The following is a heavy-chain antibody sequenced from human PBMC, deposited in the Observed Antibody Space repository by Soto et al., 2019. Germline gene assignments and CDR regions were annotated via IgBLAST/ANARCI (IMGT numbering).Heavy chain of an antibody. J-gene: IGHJ6*02. CDR3: ARDPPPSPRIAVAGEAQNGMDV. CDR1: GGTFSSYA. CDR2: IIPIFGTA. V-gene: IGHV1-69*13. D-gene: IGHD6-19*01. Sequence: GASVKVSCKASGGTFSSYAISWVRQAPGQGLEWMGGIIPIFGTANYAQKFQGRVTITADESTSTAYMGLSSLRSEDTAVYYCARDPPPSPRIAVAGEAQNGMDVWGQGTTVTVSS.